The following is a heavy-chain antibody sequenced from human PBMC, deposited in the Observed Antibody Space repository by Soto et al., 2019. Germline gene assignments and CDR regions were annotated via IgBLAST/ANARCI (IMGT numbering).Heavy chain of an antibody. CDR3: ARAQPFEVHNWCDP. Sequence: QVQLQESGPGLVKTSETLFLTCTVTGASISSYYWSWIRQPPGKGLEWIGHISYSGSTNYNPSVMGRGAVSVDRSTNQFSLELSSVTAADTAVYYCARAQPFEVHNWCDPWGQGTLVSVSS. D-gene: IGHD2-2*01. V-gene: IGHV4-59*01. CDR1: GASISSYY. CDR2: ISYSGST. J-gene: IGHJ5*02.